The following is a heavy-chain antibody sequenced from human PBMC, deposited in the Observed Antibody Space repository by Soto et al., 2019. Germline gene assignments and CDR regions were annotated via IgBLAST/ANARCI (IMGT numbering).Heavy chain of an antibody. J-gene: IGHJ1*01. CDR3: ASGRGYCSESSCSYFDYFQH. V-gene: IGHV3-30*03. Sequence: QVQLVESGGGVGQPGTSPRLSCAASGLTFNTYAMNWIRLAPGKGLEWVAVISNDGSNKYYADSVKGRFTISRDNSKNTVYLQMNSLRGEDTGVYYCASGRGYCSESSCSYFDYFQHWGQGAWSSSPQ. CDR2: ISNDGSNK. D-gene: IGHD2-2*01. CDR1: GLTFNTYA.